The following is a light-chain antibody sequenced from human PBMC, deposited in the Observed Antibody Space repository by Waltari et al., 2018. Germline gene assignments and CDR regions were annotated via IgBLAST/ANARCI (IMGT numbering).Light chain of an antibody. J-gene: IGKJ4*01. V-gene: IGKV4-1*01. CDR3: QQYYNTPLT. Sequence: IVMTQSPDSLAVSLGARATINCKSSQTVLYSSNNKNYLAWYQQKPRQPPKLLIYWASTRESGVPGRFSGSGSGTDFTLTISSLQAEDVAVYYCQQYYNTPLTFGGGTKVEIK. CDR2: WAS. CDR1: QTVLYSSNNKNY.